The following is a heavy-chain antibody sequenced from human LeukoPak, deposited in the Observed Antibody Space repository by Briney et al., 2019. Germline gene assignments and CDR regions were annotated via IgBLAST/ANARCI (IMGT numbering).Heavy chain of an antibody. V-gene: IGHV3-48*04. CDR1: GFTFSDYN. J-gene: IGHJ5*02. CDR3: ARAGLMVRGVYNWFDP. CDR2: ISSSGSTI. Sequence: GGSLRLSCAASGFTFSDYNMNWVRQSPGKGLEWVPYISSSGSTIYYADSVKGRFTISRDNAKNSLYLQMNSLRAEDTAVYYCARAGLMVRGVYNWFDPWGQGTLVTVSS. D-gene: IGHD3-10*01.